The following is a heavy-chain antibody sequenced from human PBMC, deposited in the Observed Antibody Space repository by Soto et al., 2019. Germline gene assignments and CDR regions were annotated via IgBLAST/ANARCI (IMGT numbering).Heavy chain of an antibody. CDR3: ARQTTYSSSWYDY. J-gene: IGHJ5*01. CDR2: IYTTGST. V-gene: IGHV4-4*07. D-gene: IGHD6-13*01. CDR1: GGSISNYY. Sequence: SSEILSLTCTVSGGSISNYYWTWIRQPAGKGLEWIGRIYTTGSTNYNPSLKSRVTMSVDTSKNQFSLKLRSVTAADTALYYCARQTTYSSSWYDYWGHGTLVTASS.